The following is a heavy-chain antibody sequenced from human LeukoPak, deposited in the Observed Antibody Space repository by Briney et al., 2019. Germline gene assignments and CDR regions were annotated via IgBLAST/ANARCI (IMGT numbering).Heavy chain of an antibody. CDR1: GFTFSSYA. Sequence: GGSLRLSCAASGFTFSSYAMSWVRQAPGKGLEWVSKISGSGGSTYYADSVKGRFTISRDNAKNTLYLQMNSLRAEDTAVYYCARGQGYYYGSGSLDYWGQGTLVTVSS. J-gene: IGHJ4*02. D-gene: IGHD3-10*01. V-gene: IGHV3-23*01. CDR3: ARGQGYYYGSGSLDY. CDR2: ISGSGGST.